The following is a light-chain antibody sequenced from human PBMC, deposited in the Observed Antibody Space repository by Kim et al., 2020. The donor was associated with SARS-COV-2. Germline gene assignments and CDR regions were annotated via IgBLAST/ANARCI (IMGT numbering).Light chain of an antibody. CDR1: KLGDKY. Sequence: SYELTQPPSVSVSPGQTASITCSGDKLGDKYACWYQQKPGQSPVLVIYQDTMRPSGIPERFSGSNSGNTATLTISGTQAGDEADYYCNSRDSNNNVLFGG. J-gene: IGLJ2*01. V-gene: IGLV3-1*01. CDR3: NSRDSNNNVL. CDR2: QDT.